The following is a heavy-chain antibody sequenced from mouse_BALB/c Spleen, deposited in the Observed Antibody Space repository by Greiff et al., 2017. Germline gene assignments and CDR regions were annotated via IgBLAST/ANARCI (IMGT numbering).Heavy chain of an antibody. Sequence: VQLQQPGAELVKPGASVKLSCKASGYTFTSYWMHWVKQRPEQGLEWIGRIDPANGNTKYDPKFQGKATITADTSSNTAYLQLSSLTSEDTAVYYCARNPFDYWGQGTTLTVSS. CDR2: IDPANGNT. CDR1: GYTFTSYW. CDR3: ARNPFDY. J-gene: IGHJ2*01. V-gene: IGHV14-3*02.